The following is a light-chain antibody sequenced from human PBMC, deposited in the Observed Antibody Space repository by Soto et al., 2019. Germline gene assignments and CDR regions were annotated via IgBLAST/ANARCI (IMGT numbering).Light chain of an antibody. CDR2: AAS. CDR3: QQTFRTPRT. CDR1: QTINTY. V-gene: IGKV1-39*01. J-gene: IGKJ2*02. Sequence: DIQMTQSPSSLSASVGDRVTITCRASQTINTYLNWYQQKPGKAPKLLIYAASSLQSGVPSRFSGSGSETDFTLTISSLLPEDFATYYCQQTFRTPRTFGQGTKVEIK.